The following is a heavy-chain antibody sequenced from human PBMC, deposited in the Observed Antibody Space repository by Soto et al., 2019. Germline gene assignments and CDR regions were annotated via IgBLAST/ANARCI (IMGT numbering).Heavy chain of an antibody. CDR2: IYYSRSD. D-gene: IGHD3-22*01. CDR3: ARVVPFYDGSGYSFYYFAY. Sequence: PSETLSLTCTVSGDSINSADYYWSWLRQPPGKGLEWIGYIYYSRSDYYNPSLGRRATITIDTSRNQFSLNLMSLTAADTAVYYCARVVPFYDGSGYSFYYFAYWGKGDLVTVTS. CDR1: GDSINSADYY. V-gene: IGHV4-30-4*01. J-gene: IGHJ4*02.